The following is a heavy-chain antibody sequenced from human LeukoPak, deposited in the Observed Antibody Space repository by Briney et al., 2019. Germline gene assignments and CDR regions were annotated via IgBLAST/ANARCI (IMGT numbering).Heavy chain of an antibody. D-gene: IGHD4-17*01. CDR1: GGSISGSSYY. CDR3: ARYGDYVDQ. CDR2: IYHSGNT. V-gene: IGHV4-39*02. J-gene: IGHJ4*02. Sequence: PSETLSLTCTVSGGSISGSSYYWGWIRQPPGKGLEWIGSIYHSGNTYYNSSLKSRVTISVDTSKNYFSLKLNSVTAADTAVYYCARYGDYVDQWGQGTLVTVSS.